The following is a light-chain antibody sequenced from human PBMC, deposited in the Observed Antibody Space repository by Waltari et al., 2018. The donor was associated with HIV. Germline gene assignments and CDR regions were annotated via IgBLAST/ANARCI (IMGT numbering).Light chain of an antibody. CDR1: QSLLLNFNNKTY. V-gene: IGKV4-1*01. Sequence: DIVMTQSPPSLAVSLGARATINCKSNQSLLLNFNNKTYLTWYQQKPGQSPKLLLYWASTRESGVPDRFSGSGSGTDFNLTISSLQAEDVATYYCQQCYSTPWTFGRGTKVEI. CDR2: WAS. CDR3: QQCYSTPWT. J-gene: IGKJ1*01.